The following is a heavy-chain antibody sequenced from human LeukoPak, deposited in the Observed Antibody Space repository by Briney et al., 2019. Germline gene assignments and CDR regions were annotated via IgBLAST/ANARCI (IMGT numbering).Heavy chain of an antibody. CDR3: ARGTYSSGRCDVFDI. J-gene: IGHJ3*02. CDR2: ISYDGTNK. Sequence: GGSLRLSCAASGFTFSSYVIHWVRQAPGKGLEWVAMISYDGTNKYYADSVEGRFTISRDMSKDALYVEMKSLRPEDTAVYYCARGTYSSGRCDVFDIWGQGTVVIVSS. D-gene: IGHD6-19*01. CDR1: GFTFSSYV. V-gene: IGHV3-30-3*01.